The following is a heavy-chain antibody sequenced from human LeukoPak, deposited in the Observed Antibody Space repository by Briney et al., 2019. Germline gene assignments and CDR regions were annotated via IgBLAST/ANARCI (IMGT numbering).Heavy chain of an antibody. Sequence: SETLSLTCTVSGGSITNYYWSWIRQPPGKGPEWIGSIFHSGSVYYNPSLKSRVTISIDPSKNRSSLKLTSVTAADTAIYYCARVVASTSIDSWGQGTLVTVSS. CDR2: IFHSGSV. V-gene: IGHV4-59*08. CDR1: GGSITNYY. J-gene: IGHJ4*02. CDR3: ARVVASTSIDS. D-gene: IGHD2-15*01.